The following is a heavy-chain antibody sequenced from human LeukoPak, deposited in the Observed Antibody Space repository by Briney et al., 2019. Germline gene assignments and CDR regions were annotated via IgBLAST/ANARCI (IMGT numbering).Heavy chain of an antibody. Sequence: SETLSLTCTVSGGSISCGDYYWSWIRQPPGKGLKWIGYIFYSGNTYYNPSLKSRVPISVDTSKNRFSLKLSSVTAADTAVYYCARNTSSSPWFDPWGQGTLVTVSS. CDR1: GGSISCGDYY. V-gene: IGHV4-30-4*02. CDR2: IFYSGNT. D-gene: IGHD6-6*01. J-gene: IGHJ5*02. CDR3: ARNTSSSPWFDP.